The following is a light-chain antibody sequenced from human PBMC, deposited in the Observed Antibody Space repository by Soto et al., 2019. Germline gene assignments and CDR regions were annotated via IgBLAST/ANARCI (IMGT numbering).Light chain of an antibody. J-gene: IGLJ1*01. V-gene: IGLV1-40*01. CDR2: GNS. CDR3: GSYTTSTARFV. Sequence: QSALTQPPSVSGAPGQRVTISCTGSSSNIGAGYDVHWYQQLPGTAPKLLIYGNSNRPSGVPDRFSGSKSGTSASLAITGLQAEDEGDYYCGSYTTSTARFVFGTGTKVTVL. CDR1: SSNIGAGYD.